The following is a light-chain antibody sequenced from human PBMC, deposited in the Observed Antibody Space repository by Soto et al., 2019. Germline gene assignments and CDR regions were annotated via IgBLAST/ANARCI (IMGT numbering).Light chain of an antibody. CDR3: QQFNNYSWT. Sequence: AIQLTQSPSSLSASVGDRVTITRRASQGISSALAWYQQKPGKAPKLLIYDASSLESGVPSRFSGSGSGTDFTLTISSLQPEDFATYYCQQFNNYSWTFGQGTKVDIK. J-gene: IGKJ1*01. CDR2: DAS. CDR1: QGISSA. V-gene: IGKV1D-13*01.